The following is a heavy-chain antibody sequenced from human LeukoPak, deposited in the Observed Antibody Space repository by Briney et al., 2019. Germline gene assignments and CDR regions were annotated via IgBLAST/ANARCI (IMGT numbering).Heavy chain of an antibody. CDR1: GGTFSSYA. D-gene: IGHD4-17*01. CDR3: ARDPDYGDQGNAFDI. V-gene: IGHV1-69*05. Sequence: SVKVSCKASGGTFSSYAISWVRQAPEQGLEWMGRIIPIFGTANYAQKFQGRVTITTDESTSTAYMELSSLRSEDTAVYYCARDPDYGDQGNAFDIWGQGTMVTVSS. CDR2: IIPIFGTA. J-gene: IGHJ3*02.